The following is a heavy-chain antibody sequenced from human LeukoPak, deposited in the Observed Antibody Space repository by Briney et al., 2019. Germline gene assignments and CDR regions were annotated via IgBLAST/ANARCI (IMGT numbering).Heavy chain of an antibody. V-gene: IGHV1-18*01. Sequence: ASVKVSCKASGYTFTSYGISWVRQAPGQGLEWMGWISAYNGNTNYAQKLQGRVTMTTDTSTSTAYMELRSLRSDDTAVYYCARWGSTLLWFGEGSGDYWGQGTLVTVSS. D-gene: IGHD3-10*01. CDR1: GYTFTSYG. CDR3: ARWGSTLLWFGEGSGDY. CDR2: ISAYNGNT. J-gene: IGHJ4*02.